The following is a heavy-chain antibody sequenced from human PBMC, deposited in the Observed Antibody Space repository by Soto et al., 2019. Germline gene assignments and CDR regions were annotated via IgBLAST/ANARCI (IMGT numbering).Heavy chain of an antibody. D-gene: IGHD3-22*01. V-gene: IGHV4-39*01. CDR1: GGSIGRYSYY. Sequence: PSEALSLTCTVSGGSIGRYSYYWGWIRQPPGKELEWIGSVYYSGTTYYNPSLKSRVTISVDTSKNQFSLKLSSVTAADTAVYYCAGADFLDYYDSRGYDYFDYWGQGALVT. CDR2: VYYSGTT. J-gene: IGHJ4*02. CDR3: AGADFLDYYDSRGYDYFDY.